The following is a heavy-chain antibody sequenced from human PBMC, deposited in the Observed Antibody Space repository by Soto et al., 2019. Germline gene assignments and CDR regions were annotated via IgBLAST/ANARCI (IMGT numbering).Heavy chain of an antibody. CDR1: GFTFSSYW. CDR2: IKQDGSEK. D-gene: IGHD6-19*01. Sequence: EVQLVESGGGLVQPGGSLRLSCAASGFTFSSYWMSWVRQAPGKGLAWVANIKQDGSEKYYVDSVKGRFTISRDNARNSLFLQLNSLRAEDTAVYYCARGSYGSGPYYFDYWGQGTLVTVSS. CDR3: ARGSYGSGPYYFDY. V-gene: IGHV3-7*01. J-gene: IGHJ4*02.